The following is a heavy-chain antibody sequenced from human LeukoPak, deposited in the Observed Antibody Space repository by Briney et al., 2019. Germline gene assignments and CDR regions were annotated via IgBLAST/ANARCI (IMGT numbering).Heavy chain of an antibody. Sequence: SETLSLTCTVSGDSISTYYWSWIRQPAGEGLEWIGRISTSGSTSYNPSLKSRVTMSLDTSKNQFSLRLPSVTAADTAVYYCARKAKVATYFDXXGXGIXVTV. V-gene: IGHV4-4*07. CDR2: ISTSGST. D-gene: IGHD5-12*01. J-gene: IGHJ4*02. CDR1: GDSISTYY. CDR3: ARKAKVATYFDX.